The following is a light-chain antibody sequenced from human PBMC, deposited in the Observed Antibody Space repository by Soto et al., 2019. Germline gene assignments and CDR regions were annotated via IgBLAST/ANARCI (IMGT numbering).Light chain of an antibody. CDR3: QHYITSLTT. CDR2: GAS. Sequence: IVLTQSPGTLSLSPGERATLSCAANQMVTSNYLAWYQQKPGQPPRLLIYGASRRATGIPDRFIGSGSGTDFTLTISRLEPEDFAVYYCQHYITSLTTFGQGTKV. J-gene: IGKJ1*01. CDR1: QMVTSNY. V-gene: IGKV3-20*01.